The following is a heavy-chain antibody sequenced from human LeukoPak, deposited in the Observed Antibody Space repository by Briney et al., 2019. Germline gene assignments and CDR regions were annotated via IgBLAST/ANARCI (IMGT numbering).Heavy chain of an antibody. CDR3: ARAGGGKGLYYYYYMDV. V-gene: IGHV3-30*03. D-gene: IGHD4-23*01. J-gene: IGHJ6*03. CDR2: ISYDGSNK. CDR1: GFTFSKYG. Sequence: GGSLRLSCAASGFTFSKYGMHWVRQAPGKGLEWVAIISYDGSNKYYTDSVKGRFTISGDNTKNTLFLQMNSLRAEDTAVYYCARAGGGKGLYYYYYMDVWGKGTTVTVSS.